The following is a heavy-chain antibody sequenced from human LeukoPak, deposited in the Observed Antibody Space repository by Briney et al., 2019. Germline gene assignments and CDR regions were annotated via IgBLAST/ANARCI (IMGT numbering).Heavy chain of an antibody. V-gene: IGHV3-30*02. CDR1: GFTFSSYG. CDR3: AREEIRGYSGYDFILWNYFDY. Sequence: GGSLRLSCAASGFTFSSYGMHWVRQAPGKGLEWVAFIRYDGSNKYYADSVKGRFTISRDNSKNTLYLQMNSLRAEDTAVYYCAREEIRGYSGYDFILWNYFDYWGQGTLVTVSS. D-gene: IGHD5-12*01. J-gene: IGHJ4*02. CDR2: IRYDGSNK.